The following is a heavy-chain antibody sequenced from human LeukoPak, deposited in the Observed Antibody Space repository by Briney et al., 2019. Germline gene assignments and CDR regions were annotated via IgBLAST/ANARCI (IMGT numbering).Heavy chain of an antibody. CDR1: GGSVSSGSDY. CDR2: INHSGST. J-gene: IGHJ6*02. Sequence: SETLSLTCTVSGGSVSSGSDYWSWIRQPPGKGLEWIGEINHSGSTNYNPSLKSRVTISVDTSKNQFSLKLSSVTAADTAVYYCARGRLRQLVQKVYYYGMDVWGQGTTVTVSS. CDR3: ARGRLRQLVQKVYYYGMDV. D-gene: IGHD6-6*01. V-gene: IGHV4-39*07.